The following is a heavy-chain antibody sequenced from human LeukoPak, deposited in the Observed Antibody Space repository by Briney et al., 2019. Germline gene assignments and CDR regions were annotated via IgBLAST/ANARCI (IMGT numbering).Heavy chain of an antibody. CDR1: GYTFTGYY. Sequence: ASVKVSCKASGYTFTGYYMHWVRQAPGQGLEWMGWINPNSGGTNYAQKFQGRVTMTRDTSISTAYMELSRLRSDDTAVYYCARDSELTAYYYYYMDVWGKGTTVTVSS. V-gene: IGHV1-2*02. D-gene: IGHD4/OR15-4a*01. J-gene: IGHJ6*03. CDR3: ARDSELTAYYYYYMDV. CDR2: INPNSGGT.